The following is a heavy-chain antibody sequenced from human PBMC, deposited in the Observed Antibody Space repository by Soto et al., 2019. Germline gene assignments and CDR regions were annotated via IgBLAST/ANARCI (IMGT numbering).Heavy chain of an antibody. Sequence: SVKVSCKASGGTFSSYAISWVRQAPGQGLEWMGGIIPIFGTANYAQKFQGRVTITADESTSTAYMELSSLRSEDTAVYYRARDSRPRLTYYDILTGYYTPGYYGMDVWGQGTTVTVSS. CDR2: IIPIFGTA. D-gene: IGHD3-9*01. CDR1: GGTFSSYA. J-gene: IGHJ6*02. CDR3: ARDSRPRLTYYDILTGYYTPGYYGMDV. V-gene: IGHV1-69*13.